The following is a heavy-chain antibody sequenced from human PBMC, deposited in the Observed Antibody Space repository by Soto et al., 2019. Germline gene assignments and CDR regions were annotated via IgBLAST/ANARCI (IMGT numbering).Heavy chain of an antibody. V-gene: IGHV3-23*01. D-gene: IGHD3-9*01. Sequence: EVQLLESGGGLVQPGGSLRLSCAASGFTFSNYAMSWVRQAPGKGLKWVSSISGSGDRTFSADSLKGRFAISRDNPRNMLFLQLSSLRADGTAVYYCAKGLRDDVLTGIDLTYFDYWGQGTQVTVPS. J-gene: IGHJ4*02. CDR2: ISGSGDRT. CDR3: AKGLRDDVLTGIDLTYFDY. CDR1: GFTFSNYA.